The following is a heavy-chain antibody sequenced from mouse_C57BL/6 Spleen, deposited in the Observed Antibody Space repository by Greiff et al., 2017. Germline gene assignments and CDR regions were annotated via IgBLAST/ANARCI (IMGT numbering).Heavy chain of an antibody. J-gene: IGHJ1*03. V-gene: IGHV5-6*01. CDR2: ISSGGSYT. CDR3: ARLFYYGYGGGYFDV. Sequence: EVQLQQSGGDLVKPGGSLKLSCAASGFTFSSYGMSWVRQTPDKRLEWVATISSGGSYTYYPDSVKGRFTISRDNAKNTLYLQMSSLKSEDTAMYYCARLFYYGYGGGYFDVWGTGTTVTVSS. CDR1: GFTFSSYG. D-gene: IGHD2-2*01.